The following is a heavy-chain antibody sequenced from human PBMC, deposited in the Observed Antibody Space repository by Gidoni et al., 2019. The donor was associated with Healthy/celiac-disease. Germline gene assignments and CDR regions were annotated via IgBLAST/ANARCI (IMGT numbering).Heavy chain of an antibody. J-gene: IGHJ5*02. V-gene: IGHV4-34*01. CDR2: INHSGST. Sequence: QVQLQQWGAGLLKPSETLSLTCAVYGGSFSGYYWSWIRQPPGKGLEWIGEINHSGSTNYNPSLKSRVTISVDTSKNQFSLKLSSVTAADTAVYYCARGRSSGYYWNWFDPWGQGTLVTVSS. CDR3: ARGRSSGYYWNWFDP. CDR1: GGSFSGYY. D-gene: IGHD3-22*01.